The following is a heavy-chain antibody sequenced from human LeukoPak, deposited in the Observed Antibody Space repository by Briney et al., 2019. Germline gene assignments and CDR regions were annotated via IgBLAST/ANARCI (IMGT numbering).Heavy chain of an antibody. D-gene: IGHD4-17*01. CDR1: GFTFSSYS. V-gene: IGHV3-48*01. CDR2: ISSSSSTI. CDR3: ARERGDYGDSRANWYFDL. Sequence: QTGGSLRLSCAASGFTFSSYSMNWVRQAPGKGLEWVSYISSSSSTIYYADSVEGRFTISRDNAKNSLYLQMNSLRAEDTAVYYCARERGDYGDSRANWYFDLWGRGTLVTVSS. J-gene: IGHJ2*01.